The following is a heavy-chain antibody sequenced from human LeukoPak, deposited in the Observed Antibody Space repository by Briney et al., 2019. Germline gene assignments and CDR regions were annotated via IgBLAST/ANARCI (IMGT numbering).Heavy chain of an antibody. V-gene: IGHV4-59*11. CDR1: GDSTAGHY. J-gene: IGHJ3*01. CDR2: VYKSGDI. CDR3: ASGKYFYDDPASLNRASRIALDL. Sequence: SETLSLTCSVSGDSTAGHYWSWIRQSPGKGLEWLGLVYKSGDINYHPSFRSRLSVSLDRSKTQVSLRLRSVTAADTAVYYCASGKYFYDDPASLNRASRIALDLWARGTMVIVSS. D-gene: IGHD3-16*01.